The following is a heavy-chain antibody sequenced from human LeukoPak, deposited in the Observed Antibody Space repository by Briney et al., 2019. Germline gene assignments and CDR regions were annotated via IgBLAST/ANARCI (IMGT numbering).Heavy chain of an antibody. CDR2: INPSGGST. J-gene: IGHJ6*02. CDR3: ARERSIAALNHGMDV. Sequence: ASVKVSCKASGYTFTSYYMHWVRQAPGQGLEWMGIINPSGGSTSYAQKFQGRVTMTRDTSTSTVYMELSSLRSEDTAVYYCARERSIAALNHGMDVWGQGTTVTVSS. CDR1: GYTFTSYY. V-gene: IGHV1-46*01. D-gene: IGHD6-6*01.